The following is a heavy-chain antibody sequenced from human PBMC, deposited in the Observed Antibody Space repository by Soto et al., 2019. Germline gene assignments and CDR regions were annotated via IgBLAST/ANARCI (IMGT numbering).Heavy chain of an antibody. CDR1: GGTFSSYT. CDR3: ARDREQWLVRYGD. CDR2: IIPILGIA. Sequence: QVQLVQSGAEVKKPGSSVKVSCKASGGTFSSYTISWVRQAPGQGLEWMGRIIPILGIANYAQKFQGRVTITADKSTSTAYMELSSLRSEDTAVYYCARDREQWLVRYGDWGQGTLVTVSS. D-gene: IGHD6-19*01. J-gene: IGHJ4*02. V-gene: IGHV1-69*08.